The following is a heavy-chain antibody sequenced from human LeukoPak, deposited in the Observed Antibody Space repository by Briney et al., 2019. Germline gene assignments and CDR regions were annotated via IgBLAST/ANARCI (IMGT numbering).Heavy chain of an antibody. J-gene: IGHJ5*02. CDR3: ARKLRLGGNWFDP. CDR1: GGTFTSYA. Sequence: SAKVSCKTSGGTFTSYAITWVRQAPGQGLEWMGKIIPISGTTNYAQKFQGRVTFTADESTSTAYMELSSLRSEDTALYYCARKLRLGGNWFDPWGQGTLVTVSS. V-gene: IGHV1-69*13. D-gene: IGHD1-26*01. CDR2: IIPISGTT.